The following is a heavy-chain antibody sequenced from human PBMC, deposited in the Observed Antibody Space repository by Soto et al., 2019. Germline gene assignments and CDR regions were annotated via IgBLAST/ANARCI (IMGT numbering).Heavy chain of an antibody. D-gene: IGHD6-6*01. J-gene: IGHJ4*02. CDR3: ANDMEHSGGACK. V-gene: IGHV3-9*01. Sequence: GGSLRLSCAASGFTFDDYAMQWVRQAPGKGLEWVSGISWNSVSIGYADSVRGRFTISRDYAKNSLYLQMNSLRVEDTPLHYFANDMEHSGGACKWDQRTLVT. CDR1: GFTFDDYA. CDR2: ISWNSVSI.